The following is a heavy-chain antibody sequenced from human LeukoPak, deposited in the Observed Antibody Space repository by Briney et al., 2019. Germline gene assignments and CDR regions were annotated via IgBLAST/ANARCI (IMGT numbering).Heavy chain of an antibody. CDR3: AKDAQRGFDYSNSLES. D-gene: IGHD4-11*01. Sequence: GGSLRLSCAASGFTYSHYGMHWVRQAPGKGLEWVAVIWSDGTQKYYGDAVKGRFTISRDNSMKTLFLLMNSLRGDDTAVYYCAKDAQRGFDYSNSLESWGQGTLVTVSS. CDR1: GFTYSHYG. CDR2: IWSDGTQK. J-gene: IGHJ5*01. V-gene: IGHV3-33*06.